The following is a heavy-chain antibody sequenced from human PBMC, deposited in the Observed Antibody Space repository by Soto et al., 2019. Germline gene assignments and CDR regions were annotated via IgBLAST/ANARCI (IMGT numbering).Heavy chain of an antibody. V-gene: IGHV1-18*01. Sequence: GASVKVACKASGYTFTSYGISWVRQPPGQGLEWMGWISAYNGNTNYAQKLQGRVTMTTDTSTSTAYMELRSLRSDDTAVYYCARDPGSYGDYTTDYWGQGTLVTVSS. CDR1: GYTFTSYG. J-gene: IGHJ4*02. CDR3: ARDPGSYGDYTTDY. D-gene: IGHD4-17*01. CDR2: ISAYNGNT.